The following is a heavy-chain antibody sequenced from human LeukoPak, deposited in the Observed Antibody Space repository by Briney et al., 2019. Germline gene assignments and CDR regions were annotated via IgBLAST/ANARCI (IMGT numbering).Heavy chain of an antibody. Sequence: RGSLRLSCAASGFTFSSYGMSWVRQAPGKGLEWVSAISGSGGSTYYADSVKGRFTISRDNSKNTLYLQMNSLRGEDTAVYYCAKGTKEGYDYYYYMDVWGKGTTVTISS. J-gene: IGHJ6*03. CDR1: GFTFSSYG. V-gene: IGHV3-23*01. CDR2: ISGSGGST. CDR3: AKGTKEGYDYYYYMDV.